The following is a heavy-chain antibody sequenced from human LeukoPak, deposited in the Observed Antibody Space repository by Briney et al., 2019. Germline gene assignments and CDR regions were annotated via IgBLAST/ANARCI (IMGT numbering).Heavy chain of an antibody. D-gene: IGHD3-16*02. J-gene: IGHJ6*03. CDR2: IYVTGT. CDR3: ARHIGGGIEDMDI. Sequence: SETLSLTCTVSGGSIGTYYWSWIRQSPGKGLEWIGYIYVTGTRYNPYLQSRVTISVDRSRNQFFLKVSSVTAADTAVYYCARHIGGGIEDMDIWGKGTKVIVSS. CDR1: GGSIGTYY. V-gene: IGHV4-59*08.